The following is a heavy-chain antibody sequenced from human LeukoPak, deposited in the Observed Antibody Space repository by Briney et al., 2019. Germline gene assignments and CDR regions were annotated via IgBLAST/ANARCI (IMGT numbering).Heavy chain of an antibody. CDR2: ISTYNGNP. CDR1: GYTFTIYG. D-gene: IGHD4-17*01. V-gene: IGHV1-18*01. CDR3: ARGDDYGDYWGLY. J-gene: IGHJ4*02. Sequence: AAVKGACKASGYTFTIYGITWVRQAPGQGIEWMGCISTYNGNPNSARNLQGRVTMTTHPSTSTAYMELRSLISDDAAVYYCARGDDYGDYWGLYWGQGTLVTVSS.